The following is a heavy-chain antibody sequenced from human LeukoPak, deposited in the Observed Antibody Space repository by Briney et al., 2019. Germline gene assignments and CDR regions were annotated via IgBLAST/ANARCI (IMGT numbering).Heavy chain of an antibody. CDR2: ISYDGSNK. V-gene: IGHV3-30*04. J-gene: IGHJ4*02. CDR3: AREGTTVTFDY. D-gene: IGHD4-17*01. Sequence: GGSLRLSCAASTFTFSRYEIDRVRQAPGKGLEWVAVISYDGSNKYYADSVKGRFTISRDNSKNTLYLQMNSLRAEDTAVYYCAREGTTVTFDYWGQGTLVTVSS. CDR1: TFTFSRYE.